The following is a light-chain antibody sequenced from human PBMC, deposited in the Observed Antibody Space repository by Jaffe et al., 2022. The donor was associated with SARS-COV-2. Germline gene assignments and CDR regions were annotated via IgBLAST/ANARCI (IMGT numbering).Light chain of an antibody. V-gene: IGKV3-20*01. J-gene: IGKJ1*01. CDR2: GAS. Sequence: EIVLTQSPGTLSLSPGERATLSCRASQSVGTSLAWYQQKPGQAPSLFIYGASSRFAGIPDRFSGSGSGTDFTLIISRLEPEDFAVYYCQQYGSSPGTFGQGTKVENK. CDR3: QQYGSSPGT. CDR1: QSVGTS.